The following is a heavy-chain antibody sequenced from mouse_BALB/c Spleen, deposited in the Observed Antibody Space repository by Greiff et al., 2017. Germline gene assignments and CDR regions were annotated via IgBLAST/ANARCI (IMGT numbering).Heavy chain of an antibody. V-gene: IGHV7-3*02. CDR2: IRNKANGYTT. CDR1: GFTFTDYY. J-gene: IGHJ1*01. D-gene: IGHD2-14*01. Sequence: EVKLQESGGGLVQPGGSLRLSCATSGFTFTDYYMSWVRQPPGKALEWLGFIRNKANGYTTEYSASVKGRFTISRDTSQSILYLQMNTLRAEDSATYYCARDGVRDFDVWGAGTTVTVSS. CDR3: ARDGVRDFDV.